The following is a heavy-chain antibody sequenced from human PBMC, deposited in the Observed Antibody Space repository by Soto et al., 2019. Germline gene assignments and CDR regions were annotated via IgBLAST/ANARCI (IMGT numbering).Heavy chain of an antibody. Sequence: GGSLRRSCAASGFTFSSYAMSWVRQAPGKGLEWVSAISGSGGSTYYADSVKGRFTISRDNSKNTLYLQMNSLRAEDTAVYYCAKDQVIVGATSHGFDPWGQGTLVTVSS. V-gene: IGHV3-23*01. CDR2: ISGSGGST. CDR3: AKDQVIVGATSHGFDP. J-gene: IGHJ5*02. CDR1: GFTFSSYA. D-gene: IGHD1-26*01.